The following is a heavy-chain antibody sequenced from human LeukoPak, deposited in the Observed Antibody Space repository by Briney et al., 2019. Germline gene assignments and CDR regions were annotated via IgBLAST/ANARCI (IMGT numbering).Heavy chain of an antibody. J-gene: IGHJ5*02. CDR1: GGSISSYY. Sequence: SETLSLTCTVSGGSISSYYWSWIRQPPGKGLEWIGYIYYSGSTYYNPSLKSRVTISVDTSKNQFSLKLSSVTAADTAVYYCARRSYYYDSSGYYQNWFDPWGQGTLVTVSS. D-gene: IGHD3-22*01. V-gene: IGHV4-59*08. CDR2: IYYSGST. CDR3: ARRSYYYDSSGYYQNWFDP.